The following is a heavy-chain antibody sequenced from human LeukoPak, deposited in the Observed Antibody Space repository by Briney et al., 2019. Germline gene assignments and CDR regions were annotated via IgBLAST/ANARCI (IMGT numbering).Heavy chain of an antibody. J-gene: IGHJ6*02. CDR1: GFTFNNCA. CDR2: IGSNGGTT. Sequence: GGSLRLSCAASGFTFNNCAMSWVRQAPGKGLAWVSPIGSNGGTTYYADSVQGRFTTARDNSKKMLFLEMSSLRAEDTAVYYCAKGSSSYGSGRYFGTDVWGQGTTVIVSS. D-gene: IGHD3-10*01. CDR3: AKGSSSYGSGRYFGTDV. V-gene: IGHV3-23*01.